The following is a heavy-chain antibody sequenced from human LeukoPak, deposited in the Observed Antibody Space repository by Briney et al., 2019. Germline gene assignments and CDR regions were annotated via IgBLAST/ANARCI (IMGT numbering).Heavy chain of an antibody. D-gene: IGHD3-10*01. CDR1: GGSFSGYY. V-gene: IGHV4-30-2*01. Sequence: SETLSLTCAVYGGSFSGYYWSWIRQPPGKGLEWIGYIYHSGSTYYNPSLKSRVTISVDRSKNQFSLKLSSVTAADTAVYYCARDSSQLLWFGEFGYFDYWGQGTLVTVSS. CDR2: IYHSGST. CDR3: ARDSSQLLWFGEFGYFDY. J-gene: IGHJ4*02.